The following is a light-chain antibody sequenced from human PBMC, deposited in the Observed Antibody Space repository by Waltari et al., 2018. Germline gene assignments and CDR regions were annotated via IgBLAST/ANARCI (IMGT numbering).Light chain of an antibody. Sequence: EIVLTQSPGNLSLSPGATATLSCRASQIVSRALAWYQQKPGQAPRLLIYGASNRATGIPDRFSGSGSGTDFSLTISSLEPEDFAVYYCQHYLRLPATFGQGTKVEIK. V-gene: IGKV3-20*01. CDR3: QHYLRLPAT. J-gene: IGKJ1*01. CDR1: QIVSRA. CDR2: GAS.